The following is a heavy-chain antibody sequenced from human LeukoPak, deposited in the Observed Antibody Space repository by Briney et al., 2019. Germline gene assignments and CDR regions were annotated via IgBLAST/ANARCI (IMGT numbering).Heavy chain of an antibody. V-gene: IGHV4-59*08. Sequence: SETLSLTCTVSSGSISSYFWSWVRQPPGKGREWSWYIYSTGTSNYTPALKSRVTISVDTSKNQFSLRLSSVTAADTAVYYCARPRTTGTTHAFDIWGQGTLVTVSS. J-gene: IGHJ3*02. CDR2: IYSTGTS. D-gene: IGHD1-1*01. CDR1: SGSISSYF. CDR3: ARPRTTGTTHAFDI.